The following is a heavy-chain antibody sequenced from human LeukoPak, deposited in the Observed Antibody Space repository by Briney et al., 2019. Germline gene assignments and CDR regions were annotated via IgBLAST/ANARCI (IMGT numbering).Heavy chain of an antibody. CDR3: AKDFFYDSSGYPDY. CDR2: IRYDGSNK. J-gene: IGHJ4*02. CDR1: GFTFSSYG. Sequence: AGGSLRLSCAASGFTFSSYGMHWVRQAPGKGLEWVAFIRYDGSNKYYADSVKGRFTISRDNSKNTLYLQMNSLRAEDTAVYYCAKDFFYDSSGYPDYWGQGTLVTVSS. D-gene: IGHD3-22*01. V-gene: IGHV3-30*02.